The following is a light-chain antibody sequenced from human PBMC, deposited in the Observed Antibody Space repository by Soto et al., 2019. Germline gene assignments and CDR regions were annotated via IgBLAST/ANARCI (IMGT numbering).Light chain of an antibody. Sequence: DIQMTQSPSSLSASVGDRVTITCRASQSISRHLNWYQQKPGKAPKLLIYAASSLQNGVPSRYSGSGSGTDFTLTISKLQPEDIATYYCHQSYSTLSITFGQGTRLEIK. CDR3: HQSYSTLSIT. J-gene: IGKJ5*01. V-gene: IGKV1-39*01. CDR1: QSISRH. CDR2: AAS.